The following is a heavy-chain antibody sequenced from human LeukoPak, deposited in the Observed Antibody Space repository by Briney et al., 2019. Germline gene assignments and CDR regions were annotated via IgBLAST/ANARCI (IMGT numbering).Heavy chain of an antibody. CDR1: GFTFSSYS. J-gene: IGHJ6*04. CDR3: AELGITMIGGV. CDR2: ISSSSSYI. Sequence: GPLRLSCAASGFTFSSYSMNWVRQAPGKGLEWVSSISSSSSYIYYADSVKGRFTISRDNAKNSLYLQMNSLRAEDTAVYYCAELGITMIGGVWGKGTTVTISS. D-gene: IGHD3-10*02. V-gene: IGHV3-21*01.